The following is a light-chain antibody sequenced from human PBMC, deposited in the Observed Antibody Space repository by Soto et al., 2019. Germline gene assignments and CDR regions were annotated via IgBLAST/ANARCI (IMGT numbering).Light chain of an antibody. V-gene: IGKV3-11*01. J-gene: IGKJ5*01. CDR2: GAS. CDR3: QQRTNWPPA. CDR1: QTISSF. Sequence: EIVLTQSPGTLSLSPGEGATLSCRASQTISSFLAWYQQKRGQAPRLLIHGASNMATGIPDRFSGSGSGTDFTLTISSLQSEDFAVYYCQQRTNWPPAFGQGTRLEIK.